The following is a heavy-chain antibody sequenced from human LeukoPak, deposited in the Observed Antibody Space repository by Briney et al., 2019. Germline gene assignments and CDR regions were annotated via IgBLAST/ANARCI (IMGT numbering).Heavy chain of an antibody. V-gene: IGHV1-3*01. CDR1: GCTFTSYA. J-gene: IGHJ4*02. D-gene: IGHD3-10*01. CDR3: ARDREGRPLYYGSGSYFDY. CDR2: INAGNGNT. Sequence: ASVKVSCKASGCTFTSYAMHWVRQAPGQRLEWMGWINAGNGNTKYSQKFQGRVTITRDTSASTAYMELSSLRSEDTAVYYCARDREGRPLYYGSGSYFDYWGQGTLVTVSS.